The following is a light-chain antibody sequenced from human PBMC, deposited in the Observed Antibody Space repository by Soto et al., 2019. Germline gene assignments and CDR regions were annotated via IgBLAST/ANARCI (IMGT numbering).Light chain of an antibody. CDR1: QGIRNY. CDR3: QRYSSVPV. CDR2: AAS. J-gene: IGKJ3*01. Sequence: DLQMTQSPTSLSASVGDRVTITCRASQGIRNYVAWYQQIPGKAPKLLIYAASTLQSGVPSRFSGSGSGTDFTLTINGLQPEHVATYSCQRYSSVPVFGPGTKVEI. V-gene: IGKV1-27*01.